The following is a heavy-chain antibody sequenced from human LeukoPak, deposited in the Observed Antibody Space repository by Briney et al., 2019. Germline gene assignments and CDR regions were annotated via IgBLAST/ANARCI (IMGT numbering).Heavy chain of an antibody. Sequence: PGGSLRLSCTASGFTFSDYDMNWVRQAPGKGLEYVSSISGRSSHIYYGDSVKGRFAISRDNAKNSLYLQMNSLRADDTAVYYGGRAFPPRSISAAGDSWGQGTLVTVSS. V-gene: IGHV3-21*01. CDR3: GRAFPPRSISAAGDS. D-gene: IGHD6-25*01. J-gene: IGHJ5*01. CDR2: ISGRSSHI. CDR1: GFTFSDYD.